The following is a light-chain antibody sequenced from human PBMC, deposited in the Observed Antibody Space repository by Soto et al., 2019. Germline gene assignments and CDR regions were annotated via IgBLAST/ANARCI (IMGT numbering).Light chain of an antibody. V-gene: IGKV3-20*01. J-gene: IGKJ1*01. CDR1: QSVSSNY. CDR3: QQYGSSPWT. Sequence: PGERATLSCRASQSVSSNYLAWYQQKPGQTPRRLIYRASTRATGIPDRFSASGSGTDFTLTISRLAPEDFAVYYCQQYGSSPWTFGHGTKV. CDR2: RAS.